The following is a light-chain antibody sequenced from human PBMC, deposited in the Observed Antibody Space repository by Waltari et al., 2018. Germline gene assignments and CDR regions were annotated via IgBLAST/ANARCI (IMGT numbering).Light chain of an antibody. CDR1: SSNIGNNY. CDR2: ENN. Sequence: QSVLTQPPSVSAAPGQKVTISCSGSSSNIGNNYVSWYQRLPGTAPKLLIYENNKRPSGIPDRFSGSKSGTSATLGITGLQTGDEADYYCGTWDSSLSAGVVFGGGTKLTVL. V-gene: IGLV1-51*02. J-gene: IGLJ2*01. CDR3: GTWDSSLSAGVV.